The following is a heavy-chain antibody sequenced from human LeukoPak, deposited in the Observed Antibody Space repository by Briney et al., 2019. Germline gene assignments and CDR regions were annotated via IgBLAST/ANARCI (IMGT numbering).Heavy chain of an antibody. J-gene: IGHJ5*02. V-gene: IGHV3-7*02. CDR3: ARGRWELPNWFDP. Sequence: GGSLRLSCAASGFTFSSYWMSWVRQAPGKGLEWVANIDQDGSEKYYVDSVKGRFTISRDNAKDTLYLQMNSLRAEDTAVYYCARGRWELPNWFDPWGQGTLVTVSS. D-gene: IGHD1-26*01. CDR1: GFTFSSYW. CDR2: IDQDGSEK.